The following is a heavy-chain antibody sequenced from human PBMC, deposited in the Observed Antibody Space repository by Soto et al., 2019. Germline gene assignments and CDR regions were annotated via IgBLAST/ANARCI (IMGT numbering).Heavy chain of an antibody. CDR2: IYHSGST. D-gene: IGHD3-10*01. CDR3: ARGSVVRGVAYYGMDV. CDR1: GRSMSSSNW. J-gene: IGHJ6*02. V-gene: IGHV4-4*02. Sequence: QVQLQESGPGLVKPSGTLSLTCAVSGRSMSSSNWWSRIRQPPRKGLEWIGEIYHSGSTNYNPSLKSRVTISVDKSNNQFSLKLSSVTAADTAVYYCARGSVVRGVAYYGMDVWGQGTTVTVSS.